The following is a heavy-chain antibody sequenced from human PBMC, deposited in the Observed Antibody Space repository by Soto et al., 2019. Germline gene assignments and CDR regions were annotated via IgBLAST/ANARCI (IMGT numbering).Heavy chain of an antibody. D-gene: IGHD4-4*01. Sequence: GGSLRLSCAASGFTFSSYSMNWVRQAPGKGLEWVSSISSSSSYIYYADSVKGRFTISRDNAKNSLYLQMNSLRAEDTAVYYCARDFTDYSNYDGSDYYYYYMDVWGKGTTVTVSS. CDR2: ISSSSSYI. V-gene: IGHV3-21*01. CDR3: ARDFTDYSNYDGSDYYYYYMDV. CDR1: GFTFSSYS. J-gene: IGHJ6*03.